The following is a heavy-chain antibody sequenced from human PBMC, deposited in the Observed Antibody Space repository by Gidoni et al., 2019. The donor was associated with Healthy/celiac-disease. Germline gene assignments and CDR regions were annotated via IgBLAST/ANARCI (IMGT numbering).Heavy chain of an antibody. CDR1: GFTFSSYA. CDR2: ISGSGGST. CDR3: AKDLGYYDFGSGYFPLDY. J-gene: IGHJ4*02. Sequence: EVQLLASGGGLVQPGGSLRLSCAASGFTFSSYAMSWVRQAPGKGLEWVSAISGSGGSTYYADYVKGRFTISRDNSKNTLYLQMNSLRAEDTAVYYCAKDLGYYDFGSGYFPLDYWGQGTLVTVSS. D-gene: IGHD3-3*01. V-gene: IGHV3-23*01.